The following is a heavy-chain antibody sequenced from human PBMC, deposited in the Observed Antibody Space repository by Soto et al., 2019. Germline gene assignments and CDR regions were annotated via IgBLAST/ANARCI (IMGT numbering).Heavy chain of an antibody. CDR3: ARVRYVSSSAAFDI. Sequence: QVQLQESGPGLVKTSETLSLTRSVSGGSISNYYWSWIRQAPGKGLEWIGYIYYRGNTKYNPSLMSRVTISIDTTRTQCTRTLTSVTAANPAIYYCARVRYVSSSAAFDIWGQGTVGLVSS. CDR1: GGSISNYY. J-gene: IGHJ3*02. V-gene: IGHV4-59*01. D-gene: IGHD6-6*01. CDR2: IYYRGNT.